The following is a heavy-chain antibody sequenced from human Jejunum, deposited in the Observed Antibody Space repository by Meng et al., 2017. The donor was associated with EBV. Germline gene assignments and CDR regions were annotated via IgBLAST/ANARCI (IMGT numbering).Heavy chain of an antibody. Sequence: QLQLQESGPGLVKPSETLSLTCTVSGGSINNSNYYWGWIRQPPGKGLEWVGNIYNSGSPKYNPSLKSRVNIYTDTSKNQFSLKVTSLTAADTAVYYCVMGPDHAKTGYWGQGTLVTVSS. J-gene: IGHJ4*02. CDR2: IYNSGSP. V-gene: IGHV4-39*01. CDR3: VMGPDHAKTGY. CDR1: GGSINNSNYY. D-gene: IGHD1-14*01.